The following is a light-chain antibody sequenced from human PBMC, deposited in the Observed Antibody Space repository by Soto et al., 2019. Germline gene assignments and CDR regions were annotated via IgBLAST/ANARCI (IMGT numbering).Light chain of an antibody. CDR2: DAS. CDR3: QQYDNLPS. V-gene: IGKV1-33*01. J-gene: IGKJ4*01. CDR1: QDSSNY. Sequence: DIQMTQSPSSLSASVGDRVTITCQARQDSSNYLNWYQQKPGKAPKLLIYDASKLETGVPSRFSGSGSGTDFTFTISSLQPEDIATYYCQQYDNLPSFGGGTKVEIK.